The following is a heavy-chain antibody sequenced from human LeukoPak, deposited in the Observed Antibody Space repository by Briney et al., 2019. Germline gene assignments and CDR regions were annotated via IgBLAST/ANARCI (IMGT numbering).Heavy chain of an antibody. V-gene: IGHV3-33*08. CDR3: ARYLGKGSYGDY. CDR2: ICHEGSNA. CDR1: GFTFSSYC. D-gene: IGHD1-26*01. Sequence: GGSLRLSCAASGFTFSSYCMNWVRQAPGQGLEWVAVICHEGSNAYYADSVKGRFTFSRDNSKNTLYLQMNRLRAKDTAVYDCARYLGKGSYGDYWGQGTLVTVSS. J-gene: IGHJ4*02.